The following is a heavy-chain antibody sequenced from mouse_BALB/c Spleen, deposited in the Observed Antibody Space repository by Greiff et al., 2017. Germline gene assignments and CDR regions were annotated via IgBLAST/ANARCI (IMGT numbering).Heavy chain of an antibody. D-gene: IGHD2-14*01. CDR3: ARDRYDEEGLGAMDY. J-gene: IGHJ4*01. V-gene: IGHV1-82*01. CDR1: GYAFSSSW. Sequence: VQLQQSGPELVKPGASVKISCKASGYAFSSSWMNWVKQRPGQGLEWIGRIYPGDGDTNYNGKFKGKATLTADKSSSTAYMQLSSLTSVDSAVYFCARDRYDEEGLGAMDYWGQGTSVTVSS. CDR2: IYPGDGDT.